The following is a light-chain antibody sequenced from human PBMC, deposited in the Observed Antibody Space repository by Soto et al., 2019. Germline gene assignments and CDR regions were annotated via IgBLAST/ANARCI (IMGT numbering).Light chain of an antibody. CDR3: HQLNSFPIP. CDR2: GAS. V-gene: IGKV1-9*01. Sequence: PLTKSPSSLSASVGDRVTISCRASQGIANFFAWYQQKPGKAPKLLIYGASTLQSGVPSRFSGSGSGTDFALYISSLQPEDFATYYCHQLNSFPIPFGPGTKVDIK. J-gene: IGKJ3*01. CDR1: QGIANF.